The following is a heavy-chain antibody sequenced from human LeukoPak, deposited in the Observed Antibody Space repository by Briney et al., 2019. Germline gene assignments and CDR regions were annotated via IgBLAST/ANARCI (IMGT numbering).Heavy chain of an antibody. J-gene: IGHJ4*02. D-gene: IGHD4-17*01. Sequence: GASVTVSFKVSGYTLTELSMHWVRQAPGKGLEWMGGFDPEDGETIYAQKFQGRVTMTEDTSTDTAYMELSSLRSEDTAVYYCATGRGDYGYYFDYWGQGTLVTVSS. CDR2: FDPEDGET. CDR3: ATGRGDYGYYFDY. V-gene: IGHV1-24*01. CDR1: GYTLTELS.